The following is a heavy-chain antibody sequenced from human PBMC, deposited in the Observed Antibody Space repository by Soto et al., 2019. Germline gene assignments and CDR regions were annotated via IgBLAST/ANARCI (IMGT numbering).Heavy chain of an antibody. J-gene: IGHJ6*02. CDR1: GYSISSGYY. D-gene: IGHD5-12*01. Sequence: SETLSLTCAVSGYSISSGYYWGWIRQPPGKGLEWIGSIYHSGSTYYNPSLKSRVTISVDTSKNQFSLKLSSVTAADTAVYYCARETIVATTAGYHYYYGMDVWGQGSTVTVSS. V-gene: IGHV4-38-2*02. CDR2: IYHSGST. CDR3: ARETIVATTAGYHYYYGMDV.